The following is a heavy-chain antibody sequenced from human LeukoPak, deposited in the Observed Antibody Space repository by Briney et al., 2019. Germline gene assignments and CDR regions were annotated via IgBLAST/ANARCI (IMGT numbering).Heavy chain of an antibody. CDR1: GGTFSSYA. J-gene: IGHJ5*02. CDR2: IIPILGIA. Sequence: SVKVSCKASGGTFSSYAISWVRQAPGQGLEWMGRIIPILGIANYAQKFQGRVTMTRNTSISTAYMELSSLRSEDTAVYYCARLSLRKRNWFDPWGQGTLVTVSS. V-gene: IGHV1-69*04. D-gene: IGHD3-3*01. CDR3: ARLSLRKRNWFDP.